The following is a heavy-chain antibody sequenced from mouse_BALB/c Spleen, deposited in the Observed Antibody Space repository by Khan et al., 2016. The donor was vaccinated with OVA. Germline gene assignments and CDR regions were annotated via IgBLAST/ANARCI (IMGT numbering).Heavy chain of an antibody. Sequence: QIQLVQSGPELKKPGETVKISCKASGYTFTNYGMNWVKQSPGKALKWMGWINTYTGEPTYADDFKGRFAFSLETSAGTAYLQINNLKNEDTATYFCSRPPCFSYTLDYWGQGTTVTVSS. CDR1: GYTFTNYG. CDR2: INTYTGEP. V-gene: IGHV9-3-1*01. J-gene: IGHJ4*01. CDR3: SRPPCFSYTLDY.